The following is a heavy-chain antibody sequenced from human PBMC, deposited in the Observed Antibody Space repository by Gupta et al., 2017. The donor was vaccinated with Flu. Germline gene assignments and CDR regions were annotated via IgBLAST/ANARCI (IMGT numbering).Heavy chain of an antibody. CDR1: GFTFSSYN. V-gene: IGHV3-48*01. CDR2: ISASSGTM. J-gene: IGHJ3*01. CDR3: ARDNGAGAFGV. Sequence: CAASGFTFSSYNMNWVRQAPGKGLEWVSYISASSGTMYYADSVKGRFTISRDNAKNSLYLQMNSLRAEDTAVYFCARDNGAGAFGVWGQGTMVTVSS. D-gene: IGHD3-10*01.